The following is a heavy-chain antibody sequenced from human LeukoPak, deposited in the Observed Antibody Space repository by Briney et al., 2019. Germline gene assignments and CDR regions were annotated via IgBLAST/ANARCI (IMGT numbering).Heavy chain of an antibody. J-gene: IGHJ4*02. D-gene: IGHD6-6*01. V-gene: IGHV3-48*02. CDR1: GFTFSSYS. Sequence: PGGSLRLSCAASGFTFSSYSMNWVRQAPGKGLEWVSYISTSSSTIYYADSVKGRFTISRDNAKNSLYLQMNSLRDVDTAVYYCEAYSSSSQDDYWGQGTLVTVSS. CDR3: EAYSSSSQDDY. CDR2: ISTSSSTI.